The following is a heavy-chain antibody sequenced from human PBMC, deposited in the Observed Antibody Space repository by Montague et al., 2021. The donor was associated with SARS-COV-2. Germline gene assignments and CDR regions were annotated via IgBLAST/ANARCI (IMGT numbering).Heavy chain of an antibody. CDR2: IYYSGST. Sequence: SETLSLTCTVSVGSISSYYWNWIRQSPGKGLEWIGYIYYSGSTKYNPSLKSRVTISVDTSKSQVSLRLNSVTAADTAVYYCAGDRGRFWHFDLWGRGTLVTVSS. D-gene: IGHD5-12*01. J-gene: IGHJ2*01. CDR3: AGDRGRFWHFDL. CDR1: VGSISSYY. V-gene: IGHV4-59*01.